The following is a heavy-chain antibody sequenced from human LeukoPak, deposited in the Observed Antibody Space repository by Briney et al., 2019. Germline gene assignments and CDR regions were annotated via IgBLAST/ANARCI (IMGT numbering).Heavy chain of an antibody. Sequence: ASVKVSCKASGYTFTSYDINWVRQATGQGLEWMGWVNPNSGNTGYAQKFQGRVTMTRNTSVSTAYMELSSLRSEDTAVYYCARLYYDFWSGYYMDVWGKGTTVTVSS. J-gene: IGHJ6*03. CDR2: VNPNSGNT. CDR1: GYTFTSYD. V-gene: IGHV1-8*01. D-gene: IGHD3-3*01. CDR3: ARLYYDFWSGYYMDV.